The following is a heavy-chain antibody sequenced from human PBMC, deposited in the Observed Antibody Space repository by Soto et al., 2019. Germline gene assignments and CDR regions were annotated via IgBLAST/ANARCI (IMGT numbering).Heavy chain of an antibody. D-gene: IGHD2-15*01. V-gene: IGHV4-30-4*01. Sequence: SETLSLTCTVSGGSISSGDYYWSWIRQPPGNGLEWIGYIYYSGSTYYNPSLKSRVTISVDTSKNQFSLKLSSVTAADTAVYYCARVLVVVAATRTNWFDPWGQGTLVTVSS. CDR1: GGSISSGDYY. CDR2: IYYSGST. J-gene: IGHJ5*02. CDR3: ARVLVVVAATRTNWFDP.